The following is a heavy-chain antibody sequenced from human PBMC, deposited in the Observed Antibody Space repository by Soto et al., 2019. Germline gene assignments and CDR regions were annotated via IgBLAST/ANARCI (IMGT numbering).Heavy chain of an antibody. V-gene: IGHV3-66*01. CDR2: IYSGGST. Sequence: GGSLRLSCAASGFTVSSNYMSWVRQAPGKGLEWVSVIYSGGSTYYADSVKGRFTISRDNSKNTRYLQMNSLRAEDTAVYYCARDPTSGLHLGELSLFPAYSTSDYWGQGTLVTVSS. J-gene: IGHJ4*02. CDR3: ARDPTSGLHLGELSLFPAYSTSDY. CDR1: GFTVSSNY. D-gene: IGHD3-16*02.